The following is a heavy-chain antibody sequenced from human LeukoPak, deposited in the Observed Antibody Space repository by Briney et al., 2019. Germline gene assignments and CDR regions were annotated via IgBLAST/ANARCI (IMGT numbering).Heavy chain of an antibody. V-gene: IGHV6-1*01. Sequence: PSQTLSLTCTISGDSVSSNSAAWNWIRQSPSRGLEWLGRTYYRSKWYNDYAVSVKSRITINPDTSKNQFSLQLNSVTPEDTAVYYCARSSSQAVAGTGGFDYWGQGTLVTVSS. CDR1: GDSVSSNSAA. CDR3: ARSSSQAVAGTGGFDY. J-gene: IGHJ4*02. D-gene: IGHD6-19*01. CDR2: TYYRSKWYN.